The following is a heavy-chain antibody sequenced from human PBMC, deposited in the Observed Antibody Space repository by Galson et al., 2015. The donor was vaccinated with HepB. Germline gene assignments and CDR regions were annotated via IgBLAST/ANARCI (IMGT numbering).Heavy chain of an antibody. CDR1: GYTFTSYG. Sequence: SVKVSCKASGYTFTSYGISWVRQAPGQGLEWMGWISAYNGNTNYAQKLQGRVTMTTDTSTSTAYMELRSLRSDDTAVYYCARDPPPRRDTDWVYYYYGMDVWGQGTTVTVSS. J-gene: IGHJ6*02. CDR3: ARDPPPRRDTDWVYYYYGMDV. D-gene: IGHD2-2*02. V-gene: IGHV1-18*01. CDR2: ISAYNGNT.